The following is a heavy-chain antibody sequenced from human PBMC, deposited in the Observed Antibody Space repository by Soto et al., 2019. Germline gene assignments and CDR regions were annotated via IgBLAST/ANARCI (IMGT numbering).Heavy chain of an antibody. D-gene: IGHD2-2*01. J-gene: IGHJ4*02. CDR1: GLTSSNAW. CDR2: IKSKSHGGTT. CDR3: TTEPPGYCFTSTRYARIDY. V-gene: IGHV3-15*07. Sequence: GGSLRLSCAASGLTSSNAWMNWVRQAPGKGLEWVGRIKSKSHGGTTDYAAPVKGRFTISRDDSKNTLYLQMSSLKTEDTAVYYCTTEPPGYCFTSTRYARIDYWGQGTLVTVSS.